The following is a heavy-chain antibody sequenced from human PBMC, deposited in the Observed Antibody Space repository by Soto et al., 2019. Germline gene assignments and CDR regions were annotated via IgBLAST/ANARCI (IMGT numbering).Heavy chain of an antibody. V-gene: IGHV3-48*02. J-gene: IGHJ5*02. D-gene: IGHD2-8*01. Sequence: EVQLVESGGGLVQPGGSLRLSCAASGFTFSTYSMNWVRQAPGKGLEWISYITSSSSTIYYADSVKGRFTISRDNANNSLYLQMNSLRDEDTAMYYCARDNGMAGSFDPWGQGTLVTVSS. CDR1: GFTFSTYS. CDR2: ITSSSSTI. CDR3: ARDNGMAGSFDP.